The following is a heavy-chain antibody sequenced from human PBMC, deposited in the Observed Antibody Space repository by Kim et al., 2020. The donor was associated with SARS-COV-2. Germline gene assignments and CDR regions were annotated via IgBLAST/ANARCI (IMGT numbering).Heavy chain of an antibody. J-gene: IGHJ4*02. Sequence: SETLSLTCTVSGDSISRSSNYWGWIRQPPGKGLEGIGSINYSGNTYYNPSRKSLVTISVDTSKTQFSLKMRSVTAADTAVYYCARLVSENSAVEYWGQGTLVTVSS. CDR1: GDSISRSSNY. V-gene: IGHV4-39*01. CDR3: ARLVSENSAVEY. CDR2: INYSGNT.